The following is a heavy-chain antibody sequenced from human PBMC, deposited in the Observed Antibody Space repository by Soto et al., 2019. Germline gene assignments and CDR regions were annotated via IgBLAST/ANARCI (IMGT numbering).Heavy chain of an antibody. CDR2: IKSKTDGGTT. D-gene: IGHD3-3*01. CDR3: TTVTHYDFWSGYYNGYRFPGAFDI. CDR1: GFTFSNAW. Sequence: EVQLVESGGGLVKPGGSLRLSCAASGFTFSNAWMSWVRQAPGKGLEWVGRIKSKTDGGTTDYAAPVKGRFTISRDDSKTTLYLQMNSLKTEDTAVYYCTTVTHYDFWSGYYNGYRFPGAFDIWGQGTMVTVSS. J-gene: IGHJ3*02. V-gene: IGHV3-15*01.